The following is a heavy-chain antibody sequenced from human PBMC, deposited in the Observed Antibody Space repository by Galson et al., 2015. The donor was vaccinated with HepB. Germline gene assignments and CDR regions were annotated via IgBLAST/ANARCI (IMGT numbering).Heavy chain of an antibody. J-gene: IGHJ6*02. CDR2: IIPIFGTA. D-gene: IGHD2-2*01. CDR1: GGTFSSYA. CDR3: AKSIIDCSSTSCYARYYYYSMDV. Sequence: SVKVSCKASGGTFSSYAISWVRQAPGQGLEWMGGIIPIFGTANYAQKFQGRVTITADKSTSTAYMELSSLRSEDTAVYYCAKSIIDCSSTSCYARYYYYSMDVWGQGTTVTVSS. V-gene: IGHV1-69*06.